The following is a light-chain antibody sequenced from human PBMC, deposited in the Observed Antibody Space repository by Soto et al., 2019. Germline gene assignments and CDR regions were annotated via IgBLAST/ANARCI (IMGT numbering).Light chain of an antibody. CDR2: NNS. J-gene: IGLJ2*01. CDR3: ASWDDSLSGVV. CDR1: SCNIGSNY. Sequence: QSVLTQPPSASGTPGQTVTISCSGSSCNIGSNYVHWYQQLPGTAPNLLIYNNSQRPSGVPERISGSKSGTSASLAISGLGSEDEADYYCASWDDSLSGVVFGGGTKLTVL. V-gene: IGLV1-47*01.